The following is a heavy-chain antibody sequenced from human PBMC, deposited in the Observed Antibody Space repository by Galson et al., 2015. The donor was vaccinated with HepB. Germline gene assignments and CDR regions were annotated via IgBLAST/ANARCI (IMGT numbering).Heavy chain of an antibody. J-gene: IGHJ5*02. D-gene: IGHD3-16*01. CDR3: ARAFAPSDPFGGFDP. CDR1: GFTFSSYW. CDR2: IKQDGSEK. Sequence: SLRLSCAASGFTFSSYWMSWVRQAPGKGLEWVANIKQDGSEKYYVDSVKGRFTISRDNAKNSLYLQMNSLRAEDTAVYYCARAFAPSDPFGGFDPWGQGTLVTVSS. V-gene: IGHV3-7*03.